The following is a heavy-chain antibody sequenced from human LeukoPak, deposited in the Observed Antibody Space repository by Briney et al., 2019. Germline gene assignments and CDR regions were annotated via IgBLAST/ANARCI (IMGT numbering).Heavy chain of an antibody. CDR1: GFTFSSYA. Sequence: GGSLRLSCAASGFTFSSYAMSWVRQASGKGLEWVSAISGSGGSTYYADSVKGRFTISRDNSKNTLYLQMNSLRAEDTAVYYCAKDRRLPDTARDFDYWGQGTLVTVSS. V-gene: IGHV3-23*01. J-gene: IGHJ4*02. CDR3: AKDRRLPDTARDFDY. D-gene: IGHD5-18*01. CDR2: ISGSGGST.